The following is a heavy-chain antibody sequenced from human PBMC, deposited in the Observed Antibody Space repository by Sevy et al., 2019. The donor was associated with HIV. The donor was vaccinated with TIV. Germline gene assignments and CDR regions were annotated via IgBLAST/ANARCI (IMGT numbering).Heavy chain of an antibody. Sequence: GESLKISCAASGFTFSKYSMSWVRQPPGKGLEWVSTLYFGCGEINYADSVKGRFTISRDNSMSSVYLQMNNLRSEDTAVYYCARVGSTKPHDAWGQGTQVTVSS. CDR1: GFTFSKYS. CDR2: LYFGCGEI. CDR3: ARVGSTKPHDA. D-gene: IGHD2-8*01. J-gene: IGHJ4*02. V-gene: IGHV3-23*01.